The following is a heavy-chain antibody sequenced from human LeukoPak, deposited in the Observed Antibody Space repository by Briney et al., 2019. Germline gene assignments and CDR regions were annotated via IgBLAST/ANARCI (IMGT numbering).Heavy chain of an antibody. CDR3: ASGPERWLQFEPFDY. CDR1: GGSISSSSYY. J-gene: IGHJ4*02. Sequence: PSETLSLTCTVSGGSISSSSYYWGWIRQPPGKGLEWIGSIYYSGSTYYNPSLKSRVTISVDTSKNQFSLKLSSVTAADTAVYYCASGPERWLQFEPFDYWGQGTLVTVSS. CDR2: IYYSGST. D-gene: IGHD5-24*01. V-gene: IGHV4-39*07.